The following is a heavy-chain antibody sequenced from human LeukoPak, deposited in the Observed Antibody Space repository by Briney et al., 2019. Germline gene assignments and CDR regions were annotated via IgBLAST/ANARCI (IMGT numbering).Heavy chain of an antibody. J-gene: IGHJ3*02. Sequence: SETLALTCAGYGGSFSGYYWSWIRQPPGKGLEWSGEINHSGSTNYNPSLNSRVTISVDTSKNQFSLKLSSVTAADTAVYYCARYEGISLAGNDFDIWGQGTMVTVSS. CDR3: ARYEGISLAGNDFDI. CDR2: INHSGST. CDR1: GGSFSGYY. V-gene: IGHV4-34*01. D-gene: IGHD3-10*01.